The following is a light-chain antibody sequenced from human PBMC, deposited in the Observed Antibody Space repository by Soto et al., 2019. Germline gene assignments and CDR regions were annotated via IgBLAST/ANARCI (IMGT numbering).Light chain of an antibody. V-gene: IGKV3-20*01. CDR1: QSVSSNY. CDR3: QQYGNSPFT. Sequence: EIVLTQSPGTLSLSPGERATLSCRASQSVSSNYLAWYQQKPGQSPKVLIYRASSRDTGIPERFSGSGSGTDFTLTISRLEPEDFAVYYCQQYGNSPFTFGGGTKVEIK. CDR2: RAS. J-gene: IGKJ4*01.